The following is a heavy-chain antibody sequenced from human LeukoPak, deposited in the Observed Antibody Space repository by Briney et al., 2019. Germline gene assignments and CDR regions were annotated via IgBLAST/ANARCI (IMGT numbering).Heavy chain of an antibody. V-gene: IGHV1-69*04. D-gene: IGHD3-9*01. CDR2: IIPILGIA. J-gene: IGHJ6*02. Sequence: SVKVSCKASGGTFSSYAISWVRQAPGQGLEWMGRIIPILGIANYAQKFQGRVTTTADKSTSTAYMELSSLRSEDTAVYYCARRPTNYDILTGHMDVWGQGTTVTVSS. CDR3: ARRPTNYDILTGHMDV. CDR1: GGTFSSYA.